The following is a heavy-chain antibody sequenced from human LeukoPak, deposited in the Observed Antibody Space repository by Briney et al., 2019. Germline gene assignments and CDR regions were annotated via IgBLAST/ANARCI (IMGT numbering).Heavy chain of an antibody. D-gene: IGHD1-1*01. CDR3: ARHWKEFGY. J-gene: IGHJ4*02. V-gene: IGHV7-4-1*02. Sequence: GASVKVSCKASGYTFTTYTMNWVRQAPGQGLEWMGWINTNTGNPTYAQGFTGRFVFSVDSSVSTAYLQISSLKAGDTAVYYCARHWKEFGYWGQGTLVTVSS. CDR2: INTNTGNP. CDR1: GYTFTTYT.